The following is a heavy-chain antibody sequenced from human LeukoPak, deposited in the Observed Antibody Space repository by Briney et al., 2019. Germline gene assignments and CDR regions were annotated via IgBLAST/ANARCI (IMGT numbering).Heavy chain of an antibody. CDR2: IYYSGST. Sequence: SETLSLTCTVSGGSISTYYWSWIRQPPGKGLEWIGYIYYSGSTNYSPSLKSRVTISVDTSKNQFSLRLSSVTAADTAVYYCARHSGTYYDFDYWGQGTLVTVSS. CDR3: ARHSGTYYDFDY. D-gene: IGHD1-26*01. CDR1: GGSISTYY. J-gene: IGHJ4*02. V-gene: IGHV4-59*01.